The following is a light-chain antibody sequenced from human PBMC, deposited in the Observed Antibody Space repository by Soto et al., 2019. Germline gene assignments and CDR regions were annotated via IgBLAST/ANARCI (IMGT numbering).Light chain of an antibody. CDR1: QSISRSY. J-gene: IGKJ2*01. Sequence: EIVLTQSPGTLSLSPGERATLSCRASQSISRSYLAWYQQKPGQAPRLLIYGACSRATGIPDRFSGSGSGTDFTLTISRLEPEDFAVYYCQQYGSSPETFGQGTKLEIK. CDR2: GAC. CDR3: QQYGSSPET. V-gene: IGKV3-20*01.